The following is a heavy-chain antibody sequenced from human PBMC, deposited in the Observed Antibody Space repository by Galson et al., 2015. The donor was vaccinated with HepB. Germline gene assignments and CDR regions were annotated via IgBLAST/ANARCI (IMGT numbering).Heavy chain of an antibody. D-gene: IGHD3-3*01. J-gene: IGHJ3*02. CDR2: ISYDGSNK. CDR1: GFTFSSYA. V-gene: IGHV3-30-3*01. CDR3: ARDSARFLEWLFGAFDI. Sequence: SLRLSCAASGFTFSSYAMHWVRQAPGKGLEWVAVISYDGSNKYYADSVKGRFTIPRDNSKNTLYLQMNSLRAEDTAVYYCARDSARFLEWLFGAFDIWGQGTMVTVSS.